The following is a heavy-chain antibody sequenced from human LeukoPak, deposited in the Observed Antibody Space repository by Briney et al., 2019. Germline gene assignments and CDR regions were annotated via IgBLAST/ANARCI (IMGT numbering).Heavy chain of an antibody. J-gene: IGHJ4*02. Sequence: GGSLRLSCAVSGFTFTGYWMSWVRQAPGKGLEWVANIKQDGSEKYYVDSVKGRFTISRDNAKNSLYLQMNSLRAEDTAVYYCARGRRYCSGGSCYPGYFDYWGQGTLVTVSS. V-gene: IGHV3-7*05. CDR3: ARGRRYCSGGSCYPGYFDY. CDR1: GFTFTGYW. CDR2: IKQDGSEK. D-gene: IGHD2-15*01.